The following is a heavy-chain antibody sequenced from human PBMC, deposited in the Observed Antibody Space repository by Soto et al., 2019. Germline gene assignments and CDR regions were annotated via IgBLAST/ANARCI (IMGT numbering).Heavy chain of an antibody. V-gene: IGHV4-59*08. Sequence: QVQLQESGPGLVKPSETLSLSCSVSSGSISGHYWSWVRQTPGKGLEWFGYMYYSGSTNYNPSLRSRVTTSVDTSKNHFSLRLPSVTAADTAVYYCARGPYYDLIWNYYYMDVWGKGTTVTVSS. CDR2: MYYSGST. CDR3: ARGPYYDLIWNYYYMDV. J-gene: IGHJ6*03. D-gene: IGHD3-16*01. CDR1: SGSISGHY.